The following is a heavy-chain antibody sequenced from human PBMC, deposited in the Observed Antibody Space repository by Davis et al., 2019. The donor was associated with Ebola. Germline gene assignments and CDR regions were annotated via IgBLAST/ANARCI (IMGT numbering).Heavy chain of an antibody. D-gene: IGHD3-3*01. J-gene: IGHJ4*02. CDR2: IIPIFGTA. CDR1: GGSFSSST. CDR3: ARTVPHSDFWSGLWDH. Sequence: SVKVSCKASGGSFSSSTVSWVRQAPGQGLEWMGEIIPIFGTAKYAQRFRGRVTFTADESTTTAYMELSSLRSEDTAVYYCARTVPHSDFWSGLWDHWGQGTLVTVSS. V-gene: IGHV1-69*13.